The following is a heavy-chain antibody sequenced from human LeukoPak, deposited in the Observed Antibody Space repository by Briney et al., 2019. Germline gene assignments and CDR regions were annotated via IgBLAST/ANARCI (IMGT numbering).Heavy chain of an antibody. CDR1: GYTFTGYY. J-gene: IGHJ4*02. CDR2: INPNNGGT. V-gene: IGHV1-2*02. D-gene: IGHD2-2*03. Sequence: ASVKVSCKASGYTFTGYYMHWVRQAPGQGLEWMGWINPNNGGTNYAQNFQGRVTMTRDTSISSAYMEPSRLRSDDTAVYYCARSMDIVVVPAADSSGFDYWGQGTLVTVSS. CDR3: ARSMDIVVVPAADSSGFDY.